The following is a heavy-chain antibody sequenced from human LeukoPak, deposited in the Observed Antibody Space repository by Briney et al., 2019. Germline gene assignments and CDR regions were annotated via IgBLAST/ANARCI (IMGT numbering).Heavy chain of an antibody. CDR3: ARDRGAQLLWFGESTNYYFDY. Sequence: ASVKVSCKASGGTFSSYAICWVRQAPGQGLEWMGGIIPIFGTANYAQKFQGRVTITADESTSTAYMELSSLRSEDTAVYYCARDRGAQLLWFGESTNYYFDYWGQGTLVTVSS. CDR2: IIPIFGTA. J-gene: IGHJ4*02. V-gene: IGHV1-69*13. CDR1: GGTFSSYA. D-gene: IGHD3-10*01.